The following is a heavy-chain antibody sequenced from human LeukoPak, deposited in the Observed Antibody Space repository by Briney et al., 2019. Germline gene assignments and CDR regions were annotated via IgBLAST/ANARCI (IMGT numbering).Heavy chain of an antibody. CDR2: ISGSGGST. J-gene: IGHJ4*02. Sequence: GGSLRLSCAASGFTFSSSAMSWVRQAPGKGLEWASGISGSGGSTYYAYSVKGRFTISRDNSKNTLYLQMNSLRAEDTAVYYCAKVISISCFDSWGQGTLVTVSS. V-gene: IGHV3-23*01. D-gene: IGHD2-2*01. CDR3: AKVISISCFDS. CDR1: GFTFSSSA.